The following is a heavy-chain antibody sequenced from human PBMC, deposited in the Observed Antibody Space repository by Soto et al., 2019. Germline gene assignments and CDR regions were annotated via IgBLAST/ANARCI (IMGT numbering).Heavy chain of an antibody. V-gene: IGHV1-18*01. CDR1: GYTFTSYG. J-gene: IGHJ5*02. CDR3: ARERDSSGYYLNWFDP. D-gene: IGHD3-22*01. CDR2: ISAYNGNT. Sequence: QVQLVQSGAEVKKPGASVKVSCKASGYTFTSYGISWVRQAPGQGLEWMGWISAYNGNTNYAQKLQGRVTMTTDTSTREDYMELRSLRSDDTAVYYCARERDSSGYYLNWFDPWGQGTLVTVSS.